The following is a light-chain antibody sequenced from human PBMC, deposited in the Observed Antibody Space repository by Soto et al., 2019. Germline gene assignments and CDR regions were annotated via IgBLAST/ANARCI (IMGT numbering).Light chain of an antibody. CDR2: WAS. J-gene: IGKJ2*01. Sequence: DIVMTQSPDSLAVSLGERATINCKSSQSVLYNSNNKNYLAWYQEKPGQPPKLLIYWASTRESGVADRFSGSGSGTDFTLTISSLQAEDVAVYFCQQYSSAPTFGQGTKLEIK. CDR3: QQYSSAPT. CDR1: QSVLYNSNNKNY. V-gene: IGKV4-1*01.